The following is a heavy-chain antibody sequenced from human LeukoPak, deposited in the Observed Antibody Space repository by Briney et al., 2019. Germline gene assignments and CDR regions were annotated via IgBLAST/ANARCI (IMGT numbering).Heavy chain of an antibody. D-gene: IGHD3-22*01. CDR1: GFTFSSYS. J-gene: IGHJ4*02. Sequence: GGSLGLSCAASGFTFSSYSMNWVRQAPGKGLEWVSSISSSSSYIYYAGSVKGRFTISRDNAKNSLYLQMNSLRAEDTAVYYCARVRGSSGYLYYFAYWGQGTLVTVSS. CDR2: ISSSSSYI. CDR3: ARVRGSSGYLYYFAY. V-gene: IGHV3-21*01.